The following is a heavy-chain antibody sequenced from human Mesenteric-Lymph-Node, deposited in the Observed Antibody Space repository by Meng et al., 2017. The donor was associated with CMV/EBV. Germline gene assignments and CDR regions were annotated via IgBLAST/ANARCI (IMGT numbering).Heavy chain of an antibody. CDR1: GFTFGDYA. CDR2: IRSKAYGGTT. J-gene: IGHJ6*02. Sequence: GESLKISCTASGFTFGDYAMSWVRQAPGKGLEWVGFIRSKAYGGTTEYAASVKGRFTISRDDSKSIAYLQMNSLKTEDTAVYYCTRGPYLYCSSTSCYTPYYYYGMDVWGQGTTVTVSS. D-gene: IGHD2-2*02. V-gene: IGHV3-49*04. CDR3: TRGPYLYCSSTSCYTPYYYYGMDV.